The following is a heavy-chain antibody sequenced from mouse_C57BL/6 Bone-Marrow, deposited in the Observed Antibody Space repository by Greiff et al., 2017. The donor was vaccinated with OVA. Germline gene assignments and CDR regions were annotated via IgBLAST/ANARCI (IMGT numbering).Heavy chain of an antibody. CDR2: INPGSGGT. V-gene: IGHV1-54*01. Sequence: VQLQQSGAELVRPGTSVKVSCKASGYAFTNYLIEWVKQRPGPGLEWIGVINPGSGGTNYNEKFKGKATLTADKSSSTAYMQLSSLTSEDSAVYFCARRGIWDYWGQGTSVTVSS. J-gene: IGHJ4*01. CDR1: GYAFTNYL. CDR3: ARRGIWDY.